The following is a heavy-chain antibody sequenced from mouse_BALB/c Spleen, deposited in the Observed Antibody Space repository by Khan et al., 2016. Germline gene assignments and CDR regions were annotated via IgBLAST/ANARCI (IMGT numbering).Heavy chain of an antibody. D-gene: IGHD2-14*01. CDR1: GYSFTGYY. CDR3: ARSSRGTYYYAMDY. Sequence: LVKTGASVKISCKASGYSFTGYYIHWVKQSHGKSLEWFGYISCYNGATNYKQKFKGKATFTVDTSSSTAYMQFNSLTSEDSAVYYCARSSRGTYYYAMDYWGQGTSVTVSS. J-gene: IGHJ4*01. CDR2: ISCYNGAT. V-gene: IGHV1S34*01.